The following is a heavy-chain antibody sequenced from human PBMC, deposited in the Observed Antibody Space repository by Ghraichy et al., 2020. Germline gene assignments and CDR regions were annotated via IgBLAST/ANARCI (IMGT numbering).Heavy chain of an antibody. Sequence: GGSLRLSCSASGFIFKNYYMIWLRQAPGKGPEWVSSISSYATNIYYSESVKGRFTISRDNTNTSLFLQMTSLRAEDTAVYYCAKVTDYFAGHRTFDYWGPGTLVTVSS. CDR2: ISSYATNI. CDR3: AKVTDYFAGHRTFDY. D-gene: IGHD2/OR15-2a*01. CDR1: GFIFKNYY. V-gene: IGHV3-11*01. J-gene: IGHJ4*02.